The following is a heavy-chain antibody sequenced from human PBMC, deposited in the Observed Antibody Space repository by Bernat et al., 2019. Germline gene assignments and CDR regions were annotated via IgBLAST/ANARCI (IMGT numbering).Heavy chain of an antibody. D-gene: IGHD2-2*01. V-gene: IGHV1-18*01. J-gene: IGHJ3*02. CDR1: GYTFNSYG. CDR2: ISAYNGNT. CDR3: ASRDILVVDDAFDI. Sequence: QVQLVQSGAEVKKPGASVKVSCKASGYTFNSYGISWVRQAPGQGLEWMGWISAYNGNTNYAQKLQGSVTMTTDTSTSTAYMELRSLRSDDTAVYYCASRDILVVDDAFDIWGQGTMVTVSS.